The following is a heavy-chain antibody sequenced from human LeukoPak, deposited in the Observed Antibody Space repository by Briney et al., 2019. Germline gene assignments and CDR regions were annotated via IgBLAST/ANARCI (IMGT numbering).Heavy chain of an antibody. CDR2: LNPNSVGT. J-gene: IGHJ4*02. V-gene: IGHV1-2*06. Sequence: ASVKVSCKASGYTFTAYYIHWVRQAPGQGLEWMGRLNPNSVGTAYAQKFQGRVTMTRDTSISTAYMELSRLRSDDTAMYYRATWGTAAGSGDYWGQGTLVTVSS. D-gene: IGHD3-10*01. CDR1: GYTFTAYY. CDR3: ATWGTAAGSGDY.